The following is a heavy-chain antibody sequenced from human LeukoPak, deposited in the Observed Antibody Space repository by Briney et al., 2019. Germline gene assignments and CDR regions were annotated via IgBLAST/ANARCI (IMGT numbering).Heavy chain of an antibody. D-gene: IGHD3-22*01. CDR2: IKSKTDGRTT. CDR1: GFTFSNAW. V-gene: IGHV3-15*01. Sequence: GGSLRLSCAASGFTFSNAWMSWVRQAPGKGLEWVGRIKSKTDGRTTDYAAPVKGRFTIPRDDSKNTLYLQMNSLKTEDTAVYYCTTVYYDSGGYTFDYWGQGTLVTVSS. CDR3: TTVYYDSGGYTFDY. J-gene: IGHJ4*02.